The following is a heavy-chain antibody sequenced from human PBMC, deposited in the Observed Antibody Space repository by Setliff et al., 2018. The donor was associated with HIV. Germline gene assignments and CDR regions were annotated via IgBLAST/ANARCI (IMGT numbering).Heavy chain of an antibody. Sequence: SETLSLTCTVSGGSISRYYWSWIRQPAGKGLEWIGRIYPSGNINYNPSLKSRLTMSIDTSKNQFSLKLSSVTATDTAVYYCARDAGPHYGSGPPLEYWGQGTLVTVSS. CDR3: ARDAGPHYGSGPPLEY. CDR2: IYPSGNI. D-gene: IGHD3-10*01. V-gene: IGHV4-4*07. J-gene: IGHJ4*02. CDR1: GGSISRYY.